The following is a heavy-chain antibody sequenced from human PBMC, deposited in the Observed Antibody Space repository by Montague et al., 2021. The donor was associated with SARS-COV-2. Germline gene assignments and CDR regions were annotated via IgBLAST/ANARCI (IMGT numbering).Heavy chain of an antibody. CDR2: IKHDGSEK. CDR1: GFTFSSYW. V-gene: IGHV3-7*01. Sequence: SLRLSCAASGFTFSSYWMSWVRQAPGKGLEWVTNIKHDGSEKYYVDSVKGRFTISRDNAKNSLYLQMNSLRAEDTAVYYCARDSDGSGTCYYFYGMDVWGQGTTVIVSS. J-gene: IGHJ6*01. CDR3: ARDSDGSGTCYYFYGMDV. D-gene: IGHD3-10*01.